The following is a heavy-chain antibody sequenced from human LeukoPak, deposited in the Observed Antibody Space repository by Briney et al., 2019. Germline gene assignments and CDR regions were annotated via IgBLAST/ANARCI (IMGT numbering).Heavy chain of an antibody. CDR1: GFTFSSYS. CDR2: ISSSSSYI. Sequence: GGSLRFSCAASGFTFSSYSMNWVRQAPGKGLEWVSSISSSSSYIYYADSVKGRFTISRDNAKNSLYLQMNSLRAEDTAVYYCARLSIAVAGAFDIWGQGTMVTVSS. V-gene: IGHV3-21*01. CDR3: ARLSIAVAGAFDI. J-gene: IGHJ3*02. D-gene: IGHD6-19*01.